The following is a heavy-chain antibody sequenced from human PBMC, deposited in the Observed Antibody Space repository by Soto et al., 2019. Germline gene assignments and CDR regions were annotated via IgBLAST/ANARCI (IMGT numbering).Heavy chain of an antibody. Sequence: EVQLVESGGGLVQPGGSLRLSCAASGFTFSNYWMSWVRQAPGKGLEWVANIKQDGSQNYYVDSVKGRFTTSRDNTKNSFYLQMNSLRAEDTAGYYCARDHINGWKCDYWGRGTLVTVSS. V-gene: IGHV3-7*01. D-gene: IGHD6-19*01. CDR2: IKQDGSQN. CDR1: GFTFSNYW. CDR3: ARDHINGWKCDY. J-gene: IGHJ4*02.